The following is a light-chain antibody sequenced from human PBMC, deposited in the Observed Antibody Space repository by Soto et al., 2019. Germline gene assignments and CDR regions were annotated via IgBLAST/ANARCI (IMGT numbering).Light chain of an antibody. CDR2: EVS. J-gene: IGLJ1*01. CDR1: SSDVGSYNL. V-gene: IGLV2-23*02. Sequence: QSVLTQPASGYGSPGQSITISCTGTSSDVGSYNLVSWYQQHPGKAPKLMIYEVSKRPSGVSNRFSGSKSGNTASLTISGLQAEDEADYYCCSYAGSSTYVFGTGTKVTVL. CDR3: CSYAGSSTYV.